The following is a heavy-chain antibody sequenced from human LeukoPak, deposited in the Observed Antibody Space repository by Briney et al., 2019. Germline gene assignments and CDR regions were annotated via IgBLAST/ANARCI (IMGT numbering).Heavy chain of an antibody. CDR3: ARVIGTYYYGSGSYGGAFDY. CDR2: ISAYNGNT. CDR1: DYIFTSYG. J-gene: IGHJ4*02. D-gene: IGHD3-10*01. V-gene: IGHV1-18*01. Sequence: GASVKVSCKASDYIFTSYGISWVRQALGQGLEWMGWISAYNGNTNYAQKLQGRVTMTTDTSTSTAYMDLRSLRSDDTAVYYCARVIGTYYYGSGSYGGAFDYWGQGTLVTVSS.